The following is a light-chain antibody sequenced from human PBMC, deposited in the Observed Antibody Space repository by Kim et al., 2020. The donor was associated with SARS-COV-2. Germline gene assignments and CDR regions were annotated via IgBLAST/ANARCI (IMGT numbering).Light chain of an antibody. J-gene: IGKJ4*01. V-gene: IGKV3-15*01. CDR2: DTS. CDR3: QQYHWWPLT. CDR1: QAVSGR. Sequence: VSPGEGVTLSCRASQAVSGRLAWFQQKPGQAPRLLIYDTSTRATDIPARFSGRGSGTEFTLTISSLQSEDFAVYYCQQYHWWPLTFGGGTKVDIK.